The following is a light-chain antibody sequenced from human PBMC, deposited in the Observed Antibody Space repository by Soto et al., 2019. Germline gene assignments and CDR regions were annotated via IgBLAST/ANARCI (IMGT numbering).Light chain of an antibody. V-gene: IGKV4-1*01. CDR2: WSS. CDR3: QQYNDWPLT. J-gene: IGKJ1*01. CDR1: QSVLYSANNENY. Sequence: DIVMTQSPASLAVSLGERATINCKSSQSVLYSANNENYLAWYRQKPGQPPKLLIYWSSTRESGVPDRFSGSGSGTDFTLTISSLQSEDFALYYCQQYNDWPLTFGQGTKV.